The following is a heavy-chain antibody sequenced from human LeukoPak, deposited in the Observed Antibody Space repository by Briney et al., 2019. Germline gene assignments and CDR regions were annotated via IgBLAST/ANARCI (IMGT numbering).Heavy chain of an antibody. CDR2: IHGDGTFT. CDR1: GFTFSTYW. J-gene: IGHJ4*02. D-gene: IGHD3-10*01. CDR3: ARDLVLGSGSYGQ. V-gene: IGHV3-74*01. Sequence: GGSLRLSCAASGFTFSTYWMHWVRQAPGKGLVWVSRIHGDGTFTTSADSVKGRFTIPRDNAQNMVYLQRNRLRVEDTAVYYCARDLVLGSGSYGQWGQGTLVTVSS.